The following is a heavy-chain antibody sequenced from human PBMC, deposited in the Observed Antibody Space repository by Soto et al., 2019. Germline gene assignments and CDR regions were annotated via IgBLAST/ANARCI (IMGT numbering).Heavy chain of an antibody. Sequence: QVQLVESGGGVVQPGRSLRLSCAASGFTFSSYGMHWVRQAPGKGLEWVAVIWFDGSNKFYADSVKARFTISRDNYKNTVSLQMNSLRDVDSAAYYCATTGPYWGQGTLITVSS. CDR2: IWFDGSNK. V-gene: IGHV3-33*01. CDR3: ATTGPY. J-gene: IGHJ4*02. CDR1: GFTFSSYG.